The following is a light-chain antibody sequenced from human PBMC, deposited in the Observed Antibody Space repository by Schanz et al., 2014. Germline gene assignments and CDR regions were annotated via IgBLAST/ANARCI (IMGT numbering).Light chain of an antibody. Sequence: QSVLTQPPSASGSPGQSVTISCTGTSSDVGGYNYVSWYQQHPGKAPKLIIYEATKWPSGISNRFSGSKSGNTASLTISGLQAEDEADYYCCSYAGTYTFEVFGGGTKVTVL. J-gene: IGLJ3*02. V-gene: IGLV2-8*01. CDR3: CSYAGTYTFEV. CDR2: EAT. CDR1: SSDVGGYNY.